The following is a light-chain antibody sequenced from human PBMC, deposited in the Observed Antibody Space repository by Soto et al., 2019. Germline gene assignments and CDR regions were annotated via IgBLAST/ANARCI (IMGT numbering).Light chain of an antibody. J-gene: IGKJ2*01. CDR3: QQYDSSSPT. Sequence: DIQMTQSPSTLSASVGDGVTITCRASQNISVWLAWYQQRPGKAPKFLMYHASSLETGVPSRFSGSGSGTEFTLTIRSLQPDDSATYYCQQYDSSSPTFGQGTKLEIK. V-gene: IGKV1-5*01. CDR1: QNISVW. CDR2: HAS.